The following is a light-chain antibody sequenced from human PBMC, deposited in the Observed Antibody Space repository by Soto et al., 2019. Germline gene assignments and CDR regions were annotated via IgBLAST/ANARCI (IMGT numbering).Light chain of an antibody. V-gene: IGKV1-39*01. Sequence: DIQITHSPSSLSASVGDRVTITCRASQSISSYLNWYQQKPGKAPKLLIYAASSLQSGVPSRFSGSGSGTDFTLTISSLQPEDFATYYCQQSYSTPPLTFGGGTKVDIK. J-gene: IGKJ4*01. CDR3: QQSYSTPPLT. CDR1: QSISSY. CDR2: AAS.